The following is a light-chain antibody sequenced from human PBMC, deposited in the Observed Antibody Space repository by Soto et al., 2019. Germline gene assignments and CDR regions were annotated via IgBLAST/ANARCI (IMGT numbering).Light chain of an antibody. J-gene: IGKJ5*01. Sequence: DIQMTQSPPSVSASVGDRDTITCRARQDISNRLAWYQQKPGKAPKLLIYAASSLQSGVPSRFSGSGSGTDFTLTISSLQPEDFATYYCQQANSFPITFGQGTRLEIK. CDR1: QDISNR. CDR2: AAS. V-gene: IGKV1D-12*01. CDR3: QQANSFPIT.